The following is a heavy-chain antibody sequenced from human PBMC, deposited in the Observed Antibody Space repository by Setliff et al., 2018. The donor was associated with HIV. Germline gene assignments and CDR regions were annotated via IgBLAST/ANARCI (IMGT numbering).Heavy chain of an antibody. Sequence: ASVKVSCKASGYSFSSYGISWVRQAPGQGLEWMGWISGYNANTNYAQKLQGKVIMTTDTSTSTAYMEVRSLRSDDTAVYFCARAPRGDFWSGKDYFDYWGREPWSPSPQ. CDR1: GYSFSSYG. V-gene: IGHV1-18*01. CDR2: ISGYNANT. J-gene: IGHJ4*02. CDR3: ARAPRGDFWSGKDYFDY. D-gene: IGHD3-3*01.